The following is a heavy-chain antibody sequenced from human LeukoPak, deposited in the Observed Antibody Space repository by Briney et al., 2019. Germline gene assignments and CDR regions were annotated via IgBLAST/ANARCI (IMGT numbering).Heavy chain of an antibody. V-gene: IGHV4-39*01. CDR2: IYYSGST. J-gene: IGHJ4*02. D-gene: IGHD3-3*01. CDR1: GVSISGSNYD. CDR3: ARTLTYDAWIAHTPRLSVPGDY. Sequence: SSETLSLTCTVSGVSISGSNYDWGWIRQPPGKGLELIGSIYYSGSTYYNPSLKSRVTISAETSKNQFSLKLSSVTAADTGVYYCARTLTYDAWIAHTPRLSVPGDYWGQGTLVTVSS.